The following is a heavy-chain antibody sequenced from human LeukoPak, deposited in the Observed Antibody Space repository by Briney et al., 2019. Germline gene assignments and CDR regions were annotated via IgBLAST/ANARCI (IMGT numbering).Heavy chain of an antibody. CDR1: GFTFSSYG. D-gene: IGHD2-21*01. V-gene: IGHV3-23*01. Sequence: GGSLRLSCAASGFTFSSYGMSWDRQAPGKGLEWVSAISGSGGSTYYADSVKGRFTIYRDNFRNTLYLQMNRLRVEDAALYYCARAPVTSCRGAFCYPFDLWGQGVLVTVSS. CDR2: ISGSGGST. CDR3: ARAPVTSCRGAFCYPFDL. J-gene: IGHJ4*02.